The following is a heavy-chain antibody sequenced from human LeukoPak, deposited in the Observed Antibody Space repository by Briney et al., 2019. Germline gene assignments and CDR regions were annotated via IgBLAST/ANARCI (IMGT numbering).Heavy chain of an antibody. CDR3: VGDARYSPDY. V-gene: IGHV3-74*01. Sequence: GGSLRLSCVASGFTFSSYWMHWVRQAPGKGPVWVSRVISDGSSTSYADSVKGRFTISRDNAKNTLYLQMSSLRAEDTAVYYCVGDARYSPDYWGQGTLVTVSS. CDR2: VISDGSST. CDR1: GFTFSSYW. D-gene: IGHD4-11*01. J-gene: IGHJ4*02.